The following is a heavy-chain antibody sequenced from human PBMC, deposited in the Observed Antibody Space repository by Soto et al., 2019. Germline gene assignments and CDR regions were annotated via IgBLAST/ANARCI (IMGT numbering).Heavy chain of an antibody. J-gene: IGHJ5*02. CDR2: IYYSGST. CDR3: ASGYCSGGSCFPLNWFDP. Sequence: QVQLQESGPGLVKPSQTLSLTCTVSGGSISSGDYYWSWIRQPPGKGLEWIGYIYYSGSTYYNPFLKSRVTISVDTQKFQFXLQLSSVTAADTAVYYCASGYCSGGSCFPLNWFDPWGQGTLVTVSS. V-gene: IGHV4-30-4*01. D-gene: IGHD2-15*01. CDR1: GGSISSGDYY.